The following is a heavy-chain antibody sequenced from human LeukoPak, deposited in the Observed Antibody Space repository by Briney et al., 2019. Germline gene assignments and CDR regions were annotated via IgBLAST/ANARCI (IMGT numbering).Heavy chain of an antibody. CDR1: GLTVSNNY. V-gene: IGHV3-53*01. D-gene: IGHD2-8*01. CDR2: IYSDGST. J-gene: IGHJ4*02. CDR3: AKALWPSGMAY. Sequence: GGSLRLSCAASGLTVSNNYMSWVRQAPGKGLEWVSVIYSDGSTYYADSVKGRFTISRDNSKNILYLQMNSLRAEDTAVYYCAKALWPSGMAYWGQGTLVTVSS.